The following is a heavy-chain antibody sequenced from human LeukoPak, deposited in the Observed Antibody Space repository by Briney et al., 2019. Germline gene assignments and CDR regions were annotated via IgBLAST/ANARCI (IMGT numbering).Heavy chain of an antibody. J-gene: IGHJ4*02. CDR3: ARMGTNWGLDY. Sequence: PSETLSLTCTVSGGSISSYYWSWIRHPAGKGLEWIGRIYTSGSTNYNPSLKSRVTMSVATSKNQFSLKLSSVTAADTAVYYCARMGTNWGLDYWGQGTLVTVSS. D-gene: IGHD7-27*01. CDR1: GGSISSYY. CDR2: IYTSGST. V-gene: IGHV4-4*07.